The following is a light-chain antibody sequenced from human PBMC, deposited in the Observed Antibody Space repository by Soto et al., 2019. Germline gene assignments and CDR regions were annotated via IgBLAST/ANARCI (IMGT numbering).Light chain of an antibody. J-gene: IGLJ2*01. CDR2: EGS. CDR3: CSYAGSSTVV. CDR1: SSDVGSYNL. V-gene: IGLV2-23*01. Sequence: QSALTQPASVSGSPGQSITISCTGTSSDVGSYNLVSWYQQHPGKAPKLIIYEGSKRPSGDSNRFSGSKSGNTASLTISGLQAEDEADYYCCSYAGSSTVVFGGGTKLTVL.